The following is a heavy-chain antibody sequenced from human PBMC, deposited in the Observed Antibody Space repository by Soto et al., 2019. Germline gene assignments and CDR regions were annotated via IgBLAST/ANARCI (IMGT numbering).Heavy chain of an antibody. V-gene: IGHV1-8*01. D-gene: IGHD6-6*01. J-gene: IGHJ5*02. CDR3: ARGAARPGRDNWFDT. CDR1: GYTFTSYD. CDR2: MNPNSGNT. Sequence: ASVKVSCKASGYTFTSYDINWVRQATGQGLEWMGWMNPNSGNTGYAQKFQGRVTMTRNTSISTAYVELSSLRSEDTAVYYCARGAARPGRDNWFDTWGQGTLVTVSS.